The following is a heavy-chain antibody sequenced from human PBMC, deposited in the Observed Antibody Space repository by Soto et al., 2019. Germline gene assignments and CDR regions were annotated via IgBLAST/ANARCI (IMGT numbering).Heavy chain of an antibody. D-gene: IGHD3-3*01. J-gene: IGHJ6*02. Sequence: QVQLVQSGAEVKKPGSSVKVSCKASGGTFSSYAISWVRQAPGQGLEWMGGIIPIFGTANYAQKFQGRVTITADKSTSTAYMELSSLRSEDTAVYYCARESVTIFGVVIIRAEGGMDVWGQGTTVTVSS. CDR1: GGTFSSYA. CDR3: ARESVTIFGVVIIRAEGGMDV. CDR2: IIPIFGTA. V-gene: IGHV1-69*06.